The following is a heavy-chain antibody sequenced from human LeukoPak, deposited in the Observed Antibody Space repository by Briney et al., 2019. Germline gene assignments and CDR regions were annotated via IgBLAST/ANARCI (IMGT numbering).Heavy chain of an antibody. V-gene: IGHV7-4-1*02. CDR2: INTNTGNP. CDR1: GYTFTSYA. D-gene: IGHD6-13*01. CDR3: ARGSLEYSSSWYWVTPGSDY. Sequence: ASVKVSCKASGYTFTSYAMNWVRQAPGQGLEWMGWINTNTGNPTYAQGFTGRFVFSLDTSVSTAYLQISSLKAEDTAVYYCARGSLEYSSSWYWVTPGSDYWGQGTLVTVSS. J-gene: IGHJ4*02.